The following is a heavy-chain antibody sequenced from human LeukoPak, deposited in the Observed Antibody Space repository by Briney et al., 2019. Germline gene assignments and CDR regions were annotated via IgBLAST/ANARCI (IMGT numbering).Heavy chain of an antibody. D-gene: IGHD6-13*01. J-gene: IGHJ4*02. CDR1: GGTFSSYA. CDR3: ARDRVAAAGPATFDY. CDR2: IIPIFGTA. V-gene: IGHV1-69*05. Sequence: SVKVSCKASGGTFSSYAISWVRQAPGQGLEWMGGIIPIFGTANYAQKFQGRVAITTDESTSTAYMELSSLRSEDTAVYYCARDRVAAAGPATFDYWGQGTLVTVSS.